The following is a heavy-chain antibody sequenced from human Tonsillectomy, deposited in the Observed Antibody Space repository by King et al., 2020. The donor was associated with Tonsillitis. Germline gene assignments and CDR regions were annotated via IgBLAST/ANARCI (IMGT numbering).Heavy chain of an antibody. CDR3: ASLYGGNSYYYMDV. CDR1: VFTFSNYN. CDR2: ISSSSAYI. D-gene: IGHD4-23*01. J-gene: IGHJ6*03. Sequence: VQLVESGGGLVKPGGSLRLSCAASVFTFSNYNMHWVRQAPGKGLEWVSSISSSSAYIFYSDSVEGRFTISRDNAKDSLYLQMNRLTAEDTAVYYCASLYGGNSYYYMDVWGKGTTVTVSS. V-gene: IGHV3-21*01.